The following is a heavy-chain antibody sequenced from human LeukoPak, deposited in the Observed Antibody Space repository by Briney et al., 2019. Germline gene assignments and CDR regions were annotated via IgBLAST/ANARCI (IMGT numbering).Heavy chain of an antibody. CDR1: GFTFSSYA. CDR2: ISDSGDYT. J-gene: IGHJ4*02. D-gene: IGHD2-8*01. V-gene: IGHV3-23*01. Sequence: GGSLRLSCAGSGFTFSSYAMSWVRQAPGKGLEWVSAISDSGDYTYYADSVKGRFTISRDNSKDTLYLHVNSLRAEDTAVYYCAKDTSIGKYCTSGVCSPFDYWGQGTLVTVSS. CDR3: AKDTSIGKYCTSGVCSPFDY.